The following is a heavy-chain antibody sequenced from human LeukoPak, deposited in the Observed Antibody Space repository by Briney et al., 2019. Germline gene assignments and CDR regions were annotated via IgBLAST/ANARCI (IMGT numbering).Heavy chain of an antibody. V-gene: IGHV3-48*03. D-gene: IGHD4-23*01. Sequence: GGSLRLSCAASGFTFSSYEMNWVHQAPGKGLEWVSYISSSGSTIYYADSVKGRFTISRDNAKNSLYLQMNSLRAEDTAVYYCARDYGGSSPFDYWGQGTLVTVSS. CDR1: GFTFSSYE. J-gene: IGHJ4*02. CDR3: ARDYGGSSPFDY. CDR2: ISSSGSTI.